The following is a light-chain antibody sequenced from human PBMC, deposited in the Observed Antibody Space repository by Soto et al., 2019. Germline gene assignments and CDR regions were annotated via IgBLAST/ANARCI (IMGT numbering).Light chain of an antibody. J-gene: IGLJ3*02. CDR3: VLYMGSGIWV. Sequence: QTVVTQEPSFSVSPGRTVTLTCGLSYGSVSTSYYPSWYQQTPGQAPRTLIYSTNTRSSGVPDRFSGSILGNKAALTITGAQADDEADYYCVLYMGSGIWVFGGGTKVTVL. CDR2: STN. V-gene: IGLV8-61*01. CDR1: YGSVSTSYY.